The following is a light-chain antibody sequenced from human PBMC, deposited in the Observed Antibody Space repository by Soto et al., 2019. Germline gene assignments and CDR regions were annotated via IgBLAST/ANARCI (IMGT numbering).Light chain of an antibody. V-gene: IGLV2-14*01. Sequence: QSVLTQPASVSGYPGQSITISCTGASSDVGAYNHVAWCQQHPGKGPKLLIYDVSNRPSGFSSRFSGSKSGNTASLTISWLRAEDEADYFCSSYTTSSTYVFGTG. J-gene: IGLJ1*01. CDR2: DVS. CDR3: SSYTTSSTYV. CDR1: SSDVGAYNH.